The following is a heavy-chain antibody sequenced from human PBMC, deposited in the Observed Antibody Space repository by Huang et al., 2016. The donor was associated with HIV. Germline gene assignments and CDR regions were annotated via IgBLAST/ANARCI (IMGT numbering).Heavy chain of an antibody. V-gene: IGHV4-34*01. CDR2: INHVGKT. CDR1: GGSFSRYY. D-gene: IGHD3-16*01. J-gene: IGHJ5*02. CDR3: AREVMISFGGPFDP. Sequence: QVQLQQWGAGLLKPSETLSLTCAVYGGSFSRYYWNWIRQSPGKGLEWIGQINHVGKTNYNPSLERRVSMSVDTSKNQFSRKLNSVTGADTAMYYCAREVMISFGGPFDPWGQGTLVTVSS.